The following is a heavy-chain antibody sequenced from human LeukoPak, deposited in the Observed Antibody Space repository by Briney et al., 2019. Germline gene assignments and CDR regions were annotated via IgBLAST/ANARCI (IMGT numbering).Heavy chain of an antibody. V-gene: IGHV3-23*01. CDR3: AKSGSSLHSDY. Sequence: GASLRLSCAASGFTFSSYAMSWVRQAPGKGLEWVSAISGSGGSTYYPDSVKGRFTISRDNSKNTLYLQMNSLRAEDTAVYYCAKSGSSLHSDYWGQGTLVTVSS. D-gene: IGHD1-26*01. CDR2: ISGSGGST. J-gene: IGHJ4*02. CDR1: GFTFSSYA.